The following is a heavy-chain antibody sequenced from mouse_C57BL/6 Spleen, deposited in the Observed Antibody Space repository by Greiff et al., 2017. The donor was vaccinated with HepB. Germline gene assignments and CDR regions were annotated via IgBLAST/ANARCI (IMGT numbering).Heavy chain of an antibody. CDR2: IDPSDSET. Sequence: QVQLQQPGAELVRPGSSVKLSCKASGYTFTSYWMHWVKQRPIQGLEWIGNIDPSDSETHYNQKFKDKATLTVDKSSSTAYMQLSSLTSEDSAVYYCARDGYYAAGFADWGQGTLVTVSA. CDR3: ARDGYYAAGFAD. V-gene: IGHV1-52*01. D-gene: IGHD2-3*01. J-gene: IGHJ3*01. CDR1: GYTFTSYW.